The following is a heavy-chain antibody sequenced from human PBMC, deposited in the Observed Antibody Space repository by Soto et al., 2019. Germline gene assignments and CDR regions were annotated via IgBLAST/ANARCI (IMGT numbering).Heavy chain of an antibody. CDR3: ARVWDSSGLFDP. J-gene: IGHJ5*02. D-gene: IGHD3-10*01. V-gene: IGHV4-59*01. Sequence: PSETLSLTCSVSGASITTYYWSWIRQPPGKGLEWIGSISYSGSTKYNPSLESRVMISLDTSKNQFSLRLTSVTAADTALYYCARVWDSSGLFDPWGQGALVTVSS. CDR1: GASITTYY. CDR2: ISYSGST.